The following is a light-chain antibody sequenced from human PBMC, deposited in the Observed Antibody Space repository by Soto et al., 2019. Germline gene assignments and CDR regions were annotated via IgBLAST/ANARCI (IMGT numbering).Light chain of an antibody. J-gene: IGLJ2*01. CDR2: NSD. CDR3: AAWDDSLNSPL. Sequence: QSVLTQPPSASGTPGQRVTISCSGTSSNVGSNSVSWYHHLPGTAPKLLIYNSDQRPSGVPDRFSGSKSDTSASLAISGLQSEDEADYYCAAWDDSLNSPLFGGGTTLTVL. V-gene: IGLV1-44*01. CDR1: SSNVGSNS.